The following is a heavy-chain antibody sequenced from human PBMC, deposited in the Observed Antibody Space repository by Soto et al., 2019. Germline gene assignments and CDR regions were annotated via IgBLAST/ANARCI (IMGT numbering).Heavy chain of an antibody. D-gene: IGHD2-2*02. Sequence: QLQLQESGSGLVKPSQTLSLTCAVSGGSISSGGYSWSWIRHPPGKGLEWIGYIYHSGSTYYNPSLKSRVTISVDRSKNQFSLKLSSVTAADTAVYYCARTLGYCSSTSCYTPNSRLIFDPWGQGTLVTVSS. J-gene: IGHJ5*02. V-gene: IGHV4-30-2*01. CDR3: ARTLGYCSSTSCYTPNSRLIFDP. CDR1: GGSISSGGYS. CDR2: IYHSGST.